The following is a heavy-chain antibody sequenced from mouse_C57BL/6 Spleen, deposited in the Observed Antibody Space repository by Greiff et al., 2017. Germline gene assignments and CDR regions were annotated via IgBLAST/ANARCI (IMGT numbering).Heavy chain of an antibody. D-gene: IGHD2-4*01. Sequence: VQLQQSGAELVKPGASVKISCKASGYAFSSYWLNWVKQRPGKGLEWIGQIYPGDGDTNYNGKFKGKATLTADKSSSTAYMQLSSLTSEDSAVYFCARESYYDYEEIYYYAMDYWGQGTSVTVSS. CDR3: ARESYYDYEEIYYYAMDY. J-gene: IGHJ4*01. CDR2: IYPGDGDT. CDR1: GYAFSSYW. V-gene: IGHV1-80*01.